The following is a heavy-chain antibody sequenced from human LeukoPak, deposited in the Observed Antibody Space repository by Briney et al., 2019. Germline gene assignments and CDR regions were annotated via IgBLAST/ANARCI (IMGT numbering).Heavy chain of an antibody. CDR3: ARDLSRAFDI. V-gene: IGHV4-59*01. J-gene: IGHJ3*02. CDR1: GXSISSYY. CDR2: IFYTGST. Sequence: PSETLSLTCTVSGXSISSYYWSWIRQPPGKGLEWIGYIFYTGSTNYNPSLKSRVTISVDTSKNQFSLKLSSVTAADTAVYYCARDLSRAFDIWGQGIVVTVSS.